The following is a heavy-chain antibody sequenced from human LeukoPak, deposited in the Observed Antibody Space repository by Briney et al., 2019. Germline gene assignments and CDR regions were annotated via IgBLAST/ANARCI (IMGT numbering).Heavy chain of an antibody. D-gene: IGHD3-9*01. CDR3: ARDLTYYDILTGFQN. CDR1: GDSVSSNIAA. CDR2: TYYRSKWYN. Sequence: SQTLSLTCAISGDSVSSNIAAWNWIRQSPSRGLEWLGRTYYRSKWYNDYAVSVNSRITINPDTSTNQFSLQLDSETPEDTAVYYCARDLTYYDILTGFQNWGQGTLVTVSS. J-gene: IGHJ4*02. V-gene: IGHV6-1*01.